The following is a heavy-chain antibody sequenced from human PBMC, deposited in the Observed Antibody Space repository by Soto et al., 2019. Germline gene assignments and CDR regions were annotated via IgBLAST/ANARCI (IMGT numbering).Heavy chain of an antibody. J-gene: IGHJ6*03. Sequence: QLQLQESGPGLVKPSETLSLTCTVSGGSISTSYYYWGWIRQSPGKGLEWIGAIYYTGTTYYNPPLQSQATISVDTSKNQFSLKMSSVTAADTAVYFCARQDAAFGYYMDVWGKGPTVTVSS. V-gene: IGHV4-39*01. CDR2: IYYTGTT. CDR1: GGSISTSYYY. D-gene: IGHD3-16*01. CDR3: ARQDAAFGYYMDV.